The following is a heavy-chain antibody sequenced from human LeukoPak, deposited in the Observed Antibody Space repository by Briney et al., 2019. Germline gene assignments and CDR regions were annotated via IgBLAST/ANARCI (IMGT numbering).Heavy chain of an antibody. CDR3: ANVRRYNYGFVNT. Sequence: SGTLSLTCIFSGDSISNYYWSWIRQPPGKGLEWIGYISYSGATNYNPSLKSRVTLSVDTSKNQFSLKLSSVTAADTATYYCANVRRYNYGFVNTWGQGTLVTVSS. V-gene: IGHV4-59*01. J-gene: IGHJ5*02. D-gene: IGHD5-18*01. CDR1: GDSISNYY. CDR2: ISYSGAT.